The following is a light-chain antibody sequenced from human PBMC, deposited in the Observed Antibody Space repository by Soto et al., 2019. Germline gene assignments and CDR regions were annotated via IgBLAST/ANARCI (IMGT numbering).Light chain of an antibody. CDR1: SRDVGGYNS. J-gene: IGLJ1*01. CDR3: SSYTTGGSYV. Sequence: QSALPQPASVSGSPGLSIAISCTGTSRDVGGYNSVSWYQQQPGKVPKLMIYDVSTRPSGVSNRFSGSKSGNTASLTISGLQAEDEGDYYCSSYTTGGSYVFGTGTKLTVL. CDR2: DVS. V-gene: IGLV2-14*01.